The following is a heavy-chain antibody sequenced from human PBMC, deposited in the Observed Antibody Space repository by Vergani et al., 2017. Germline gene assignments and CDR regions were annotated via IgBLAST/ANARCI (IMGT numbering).Heavy chain of an antibody. CDR3: VRNRGLCAGGRCYTEAWDY. J-gene: IGHJ4*02. CDR1: AFTFSSYG. CDR2: IRHDGTNQ. Sequence: QVHLVESGGGVVQPGGSLRLSCAASAFTFSSYGMHWARQVPGKGLEWVAFIRHDGTNQYYADSVKGRFTISRDNSRNTLDLQMNSLKPEDTGVYHCVRNRGLCAGGRCYTEAWDYWGQGTPVTVSS. V-gene: IGHV3-30*02. D-gene: IGHD2-2*02.